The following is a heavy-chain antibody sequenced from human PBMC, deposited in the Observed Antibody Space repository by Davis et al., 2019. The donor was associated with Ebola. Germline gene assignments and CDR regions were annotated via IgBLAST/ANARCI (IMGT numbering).Heavy chain of an antibody. CDR3: ASGLRGYSYGNWFDT. Sequence: GESLKISCAASGFTFSNYALHWVRQAPGKGLEYVSAISSNGGSTYYADSVKGRFTISRDNAKNSLYLQMNSLRAEDTAVYYCASGLRGYSYGNWFDTWGQGTLVTVSS. V-gene: IGHV3-64*04. J-gene: IGHJ5*02. CDR2: ISSNGGST. CDR1: GFTFSNYA. D-gene: IGHD5-18*01.